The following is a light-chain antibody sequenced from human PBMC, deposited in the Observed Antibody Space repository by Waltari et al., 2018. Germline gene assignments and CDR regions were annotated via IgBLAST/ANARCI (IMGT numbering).Light chain of an antibody. Sequence: SYELTQPPSVSVSPGQTARITCSGDALPKRYAYWYQQKPGQAPVLVIYKDIERPSGSPERFSGSRSGTTVTLTISGVQAEDEADYYCQSADSSGTYVVFGGGTKLTVL. CDR3: QSADSSGTYVV. CDR2: KDI. J-gene: IGLJ2*01. CDR1: ALPKRY. V-gene: IGLV3-25*03.